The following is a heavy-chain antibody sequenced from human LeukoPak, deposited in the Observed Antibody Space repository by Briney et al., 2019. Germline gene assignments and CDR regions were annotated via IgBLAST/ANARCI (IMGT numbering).Heavy chain of an antibody. CDR2: INPNSGGT. CDR3: AREEASYYYYHMDV. Sequence: ASVKVSCKASGYTFTGYYMHWVRQAPGQGLEWMGWINPNSGGTNYAQKFQGRVTMTRDTSISTAYMELSRLRSDDTAVYYCAREEASYYYYHMDVWGKGTTVTVSS. CDR1: GYTFTGYY. J-gene: IGHJ6*03. V-gene: IGHV1-2*02.